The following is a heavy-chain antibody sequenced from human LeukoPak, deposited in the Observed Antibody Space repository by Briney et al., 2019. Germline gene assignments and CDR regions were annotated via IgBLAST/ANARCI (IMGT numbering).Heavy chain of an antibody. CDR3: AKEGIAAACWD. Sequence: GGSLRLSCAASGFTFSSSGMHWVRQAPGKGLEWVAVISYDGSNKYYADSVKGRFTISRDNSRNTLYLQMNTLKPEDTAVYYCAKEGIAAACWDWGQGTLVTVSS. J-gene: IGHJ4*02. CDR1: GFTFSSSG. CDR2: ISYDGSNK. D-gene: IGHD6-13*01. V-gene: IGHV3-30*18.